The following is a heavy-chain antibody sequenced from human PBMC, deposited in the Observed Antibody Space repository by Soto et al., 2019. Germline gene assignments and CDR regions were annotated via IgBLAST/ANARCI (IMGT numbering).Heavy chain of an antibody. D-gene: IGHD1-26*01. CDR3: ARRGSGSYYDY. CDR1: GFTFSSYA. CDR2: ISGSGGST. J-gene: IGHJ4*02. Sequence: EVQLLESGGGLVQPGGSLRLSCAASGFTFSSYAMRWVRQAPGKGLEWVSAISGSGGSTYYADTVKGRFTISRDNSKNTLYLQMNSLRAEDTAVYYCARRGSGSYYDYWGQGTLVTVSS. V-gene: IGHV3-23*01.